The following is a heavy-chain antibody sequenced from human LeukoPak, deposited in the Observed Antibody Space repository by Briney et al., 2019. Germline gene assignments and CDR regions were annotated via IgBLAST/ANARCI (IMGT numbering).Heavy chain of an antibody. CDR2: IKQDGSEK. CDR1: GFTFSSYW. CDR3: ARGGDPYYDFWDINTGDY. D-gene: IGHD3-3*01. J-gene: IGHJ4*02. V-gene: IGHV3-7*01. Sequence: GESLRLSCAASGFTFSSYWMSWVRQTPGKGLEWVANIKQDGSEKYYVDSVKGRFTISRDNAKNSLYLQMNSLRAEDTAVYYCARGGDPYYDFWDINTGDYWGQGTLVTVSS.